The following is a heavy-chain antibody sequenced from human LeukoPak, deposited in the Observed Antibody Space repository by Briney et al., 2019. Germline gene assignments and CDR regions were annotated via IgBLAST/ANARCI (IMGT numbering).Heavy chain of an antibody. D-gene: IGHD4-17*01. CDR1: GFTFSSYA. V-gene: IGHV3-30*04. Sequence: PGGSLTLSCAPSGFTFSSYAMHWVRQAPGKGLEWEGVISYDGSNKYYADSVKGRFTISRDNTRNTLYLLRNSLRAEETVVYYCARDEPEYGDYGLFDYWGQGTLVTVSS. CDR3: ARDEPEYGDYGLFDY. J-gene: IGHJ4*02. CDR2: ISYDGSNK.